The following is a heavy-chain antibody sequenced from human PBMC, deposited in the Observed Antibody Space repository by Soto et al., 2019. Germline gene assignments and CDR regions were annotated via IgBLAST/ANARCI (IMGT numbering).Heavy chain of an antibody. Sequence: GGSLRLSCAASGFTFSSYGMHWVRQAPGKGLEWVAVIWYDGSNKYYADSVKGRFTISRDNSKNTLYLQMNSLRAEDTAVYYCARDSRQIAVAGSALESDYWGQGTLVTVSS. J-gene: IGHJ4*02. CDR1: GFTFSSYG. CDR2: IWYDGSNK. CDR3: ARDSRQIAVAGSALESDY. V-gene: IGHV3-33*01. D-gene: IGHD6-19*01.